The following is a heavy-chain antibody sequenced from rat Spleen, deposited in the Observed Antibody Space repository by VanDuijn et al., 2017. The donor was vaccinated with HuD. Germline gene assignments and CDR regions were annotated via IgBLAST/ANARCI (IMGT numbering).Heavy chain of an antibody. V-gene: IGHV3-3*01. D-gene: IGHD1-10*01. CDR1: FYSITSSYR. CDR2: IDSAGST. CDR3: ARDNTYKAY. J-gene: IGHJ2*01. Sequence: EVRLQESGPGLVKPSQSLSLTCSVTFYSITSSYRWSWVRKFPGNKLEWMGYIDSAGSTNYNPSLKSRISITRDTSKNQFFLQVNSVTTEDTATYYCARDNTYKAYWGQGVMVTVSS.